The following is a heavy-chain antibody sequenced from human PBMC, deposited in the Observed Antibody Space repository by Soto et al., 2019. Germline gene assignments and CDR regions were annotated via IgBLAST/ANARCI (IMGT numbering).Heavy chain of an antibody. J-gene: IGHJ4*02. CDR1: GYSFTSYW. CDR3: VFSGWPYFDY. D-gene: IGHD6-19*01. Sequence: PGESLKISCKGSGYSFTSYWISWVRQMPGKGLEWMGRIDPSDSYTNYSPSFQGHVTISADKSISTAYLQWSSLKASDTAMYYCVFSGWPYFDYWGQGTQVTAPQ. V-gene: IGHV5-10-1*01. CDR2: IDPSDSYT.